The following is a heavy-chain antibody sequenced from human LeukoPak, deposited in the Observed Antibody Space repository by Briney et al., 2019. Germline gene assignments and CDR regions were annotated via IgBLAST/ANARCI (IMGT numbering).Heavy chain of an antibody. V-gene: IGHV4-59*01. Sequence: SETLSLTCTVSGGSISGFYWTWIRQPPGKGLEWIGQIYYTGSADYNPSLKSRITISVDTSKNQTSLMVRSVTAADTAVYHCARFGVNYDMDVWGQGTTVTVSS. CDR1: GGSISGFY. CDR2: IYYTGSA. D-gene: IGHD3-16*01. CDR3: ARFGVNYDMDV. J-gene: IGHJ6*02.